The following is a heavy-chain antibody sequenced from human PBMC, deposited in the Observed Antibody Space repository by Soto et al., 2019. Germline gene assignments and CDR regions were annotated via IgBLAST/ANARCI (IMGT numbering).Heavy chain of an antibody. CDR3: ARDLSRTAAAPWEANYYYYYGMDV. CDR1: GSTFSSYA. Sequence: QSGGSLRLSXAASGSTFSSYAMHWVRQAPGKGLEWVAVISYDGSNKYYADSVKGRFTISRDNSKNTLYLQMNSLRAEDTAVYYCARDLSRTAAAPWEANYYYYYGMDVWDQGTTVTVSS. CDR2: ISYDGSNK. D-gene: IGHD2-2*01. J-gene: IGHJ6*02. V-gene: IGHV3-30-3*01.